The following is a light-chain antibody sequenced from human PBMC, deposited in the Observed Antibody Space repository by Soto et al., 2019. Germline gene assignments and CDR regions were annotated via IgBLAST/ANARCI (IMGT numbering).Light chain of an antibody. Sequence: EIVLTQSPGTLSLSPGERATLSCRASQNVDTNYLAWYQQKPGQAPRIIIFGAYGRATGIPDRFSGSGSGTDFTLTISRLEPEDFAVYYCQHYGSLSWTFGQGTKGDIK. CDR3: QHYGSLSWT. J-gene: IGKJ1*01. V-gene: IGKV3-20*01. CDR1: QNVDTNY. CDR2: GAY.